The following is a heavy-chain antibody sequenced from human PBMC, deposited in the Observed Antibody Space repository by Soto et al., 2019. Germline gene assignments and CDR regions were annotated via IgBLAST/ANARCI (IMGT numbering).Heavy chain of an antibody. D-gene: IGHD3-16*01. CDR2: INPSGGST. Sequence: ASVKVSCKASGYTFTSYYMHWVRQAPGQGLEWMGIINPSGGSTSYAQKFQGRVTMTRDTSTSTVYMELSSLRSEDTAVYYCATRLRGAYYGMDVWGQGTTVTVS. V-gene: IGHV1-46*01. CDR3: ATRLRGAYYGMDV. J-gene: IGHJ6*02. CDR1: GYTFTSYY.